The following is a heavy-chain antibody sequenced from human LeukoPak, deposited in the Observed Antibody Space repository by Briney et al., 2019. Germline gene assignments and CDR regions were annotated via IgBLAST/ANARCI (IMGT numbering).Heavy chain of an antibody. CDR2: ISYDGSNK. D-gene: IGHD3-22*01. CDR3: ARETYYYDSSGYYLRGYFDY. V-gene: IGHV3-30-3*01. CDR1: GFTFSSYA. J-gene: IGHJ4*02. Sequence: GGSLRLSCAASGFTFSSYAMHWVRQAPGKGLEWVAVISYDGSNKYYADSVKGRFTISRDNSKNTLYLQMNSLRAEDTAVYYCARETYYYDSSGYYLRGYFDYWGQGTLVTVSS.